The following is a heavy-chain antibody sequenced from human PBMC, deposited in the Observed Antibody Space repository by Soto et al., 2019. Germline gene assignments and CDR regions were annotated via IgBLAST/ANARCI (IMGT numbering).Heavy chain of an antibody. V-gene: IGHV1-2*02. CDR2: INPHSGST. CDR1: GYSFICHY. J-gene: IGHJ5*02. D-gene: IGHD3-16*01. CDR3: ATVDGVFGIWFDP. Sequence: SVKVSCNASGYSFICHYIHWVRQAPGQGLEWMGWINPHSGSTTYAQRFQGRVTMTRDTSISTAYMELSSLRSDDTAVFYCATVDGVFGIWFDPWGQGTLVTVSS.